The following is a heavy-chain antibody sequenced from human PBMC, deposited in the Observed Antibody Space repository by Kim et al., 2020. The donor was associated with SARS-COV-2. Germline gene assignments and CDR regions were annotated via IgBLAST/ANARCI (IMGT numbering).Heavy chain of an antibody. J-gene: IGHJ6*02. V-gene: IGHV3-23*01. CDR2: ISGSGGST. CDR1: GFTFSSYA. D-gene: IGHD6-13*01. CDR3: AKRVAAAGRPYYYYGMDV. Sequence: GGSLRLSCAASGFTFSSYAMSWVRQAPGKGLEWVSAISGSGGSTYYADSVKGRFTISRDNSKNTLYLQMNSLRAEDTAVYYCAKRVAAAGRPYYYYGMDVWGQGTTVTVSS.